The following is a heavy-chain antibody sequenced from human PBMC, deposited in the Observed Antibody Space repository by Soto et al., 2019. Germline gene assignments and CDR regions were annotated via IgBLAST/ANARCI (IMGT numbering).Heavy chain of an antibody. D-gene: IGHD3-9*01. CDR1: GFSFSYSA. V-gene: IGHV3-33*03. CDR2: IWYDGSNK. Sequence: QGQLVESGGAVVQPGGSLRLSCAASGFSFSYSAMHWVRQAPGERLEWVAIIWYDGSNKCYADSVKGRFIISRDNSDNTLYLQMNSLRAEDTAVYYCVTRGGLLRYFDWSSGSDAFDIWGQGTMVTVSS. CDR3: VTRGGLLRYFDWSSGSDAFDI. J-gene: IGHJ3*02.